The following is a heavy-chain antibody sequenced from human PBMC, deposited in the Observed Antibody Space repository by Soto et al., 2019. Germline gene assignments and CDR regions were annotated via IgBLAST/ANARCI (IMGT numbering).Heavy chain of an antibody. J-gene: IGHJ1*01. CDR2: IHHSGST. V-gene: IGHV4-31*03. CDR1: GGSISSGGYY. Sequence: QVQLQESGPGLVKASQTLSLTCNVSGGSISSGGYYCTWLRQHPGKGLEWIGNIHHSGSTFYNPSLKSRVSRSVDTSKNQFSLKLSSVTAADTAVYFCVRGVLSWGQGTLVTVSS. CDR3: VRGVLS. D-gene: IGHD3-10*01.